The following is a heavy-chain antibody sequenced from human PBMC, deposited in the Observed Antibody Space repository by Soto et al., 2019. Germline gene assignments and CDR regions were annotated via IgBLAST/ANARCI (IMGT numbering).Heavy chain of an antibody. D-gene: IGHD3-10*01. J-gene: IGHJ4*02. Sequence: PGGSLRLSCVTSGFRFSTFWLNWVRQAPGKGLEWVANINQDGSEKYYVDSVKGRFTISRDNAQSSLYLQMNSLRVEDTAVYYCARAVWFGELHLDYWGQGTLVTVS. CDR1: GFRFSTFW. CDR2: INQDGSEK. CDR3: ARAVWFGELHLDY. V-gene: IGHV3-7*04.